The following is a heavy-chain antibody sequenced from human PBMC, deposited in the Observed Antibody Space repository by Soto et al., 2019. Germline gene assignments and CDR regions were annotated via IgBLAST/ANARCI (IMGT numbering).Heavy chain of an antibody. CDR1: GGSISSGGYS. D-gene: IGHD3-22*01. CDR3: ASRYYYDSSGYYSDAFDI. J-gene: IGHJ3*02. V-gene: IGHV4-30-2*01. Sequence: SETLSLTCAVSGGSISSGGYSWSWIRQPPGKGLEWIGYIYHSGSTYYNPSLKSRVTISVDRSKNQFSLKLSSVTAADTAVYYCASRYYYDSSGYYSDAFDIWGQGPMVTV. CDR2: IYHSGST.